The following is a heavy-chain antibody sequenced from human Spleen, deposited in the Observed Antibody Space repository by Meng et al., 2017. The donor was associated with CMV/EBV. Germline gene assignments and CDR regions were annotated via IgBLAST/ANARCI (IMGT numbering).Heavy chain of an antibody. V-gene: IGHV3-74*01. D-gene: IGHD3-22*01. CDR2: IDFDGSRT. CDR1: DFTFSNYW. Sequence: GGSLRLSCTASDFTFSNYWMSWVRQAPGKGLEWVSRIDFDGSRTTYADSVKGRFTISRDNAKNSLYLQMNSLRAEDTAVYYCASSSGKDAFDIWGQGTMVTVSS. CDR3: ASSSGKDAFDI. J-gene: IGHJ3*02.